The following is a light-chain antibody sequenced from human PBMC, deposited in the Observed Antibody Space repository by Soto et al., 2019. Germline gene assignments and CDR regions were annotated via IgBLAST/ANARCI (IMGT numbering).Light chain of an antibody. CDR2: GAS. Sequence: ESVLTQSPGTLSLSPGERATLSCRASQSVSSSYLAWYQQKPGQAPRLLIYGASNRATGIPDRFSGSGSGTDFTLTISRLEPEDFAVYYCQQYGRSPYTFGQGTKLEIK. J-gene: IGKJ2*01. CDR3: QQYGRSPYT. CDR1: QSVSSSY. V-gene: IGKV3-20*01.